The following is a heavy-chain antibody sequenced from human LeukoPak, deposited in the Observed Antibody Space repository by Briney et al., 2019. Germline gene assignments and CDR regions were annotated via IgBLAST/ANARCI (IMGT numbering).Heavy chain of an antibody. Sequence: GGSLRLSCAASGFTFSSYSMNWVRQAPGKGLEWVSSISGSSSYIYYADSVKGRFTISRDNAKNSLYLQMNSLRAEDTAVYYCARDFPAGAFDIWGQGTMVTVSS. CDR2: ISGSSSYI. D-gene: IGHD6-19*01. J-gene: IGHJ3*02. CDR3: ARDFPAGAFDI. V-gene: IGHV3-21*01. CDR1: GFTFSSYS.